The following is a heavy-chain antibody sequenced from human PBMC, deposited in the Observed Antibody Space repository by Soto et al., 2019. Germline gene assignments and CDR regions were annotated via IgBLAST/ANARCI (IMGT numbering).Heavy chain of an antibody. J-gene: IGHJ5*01. D-gene: IGHD2-15*01. CDR2: ITNRGTHT. Sequence: GSLRLSCAASGFSFSSYTMNWVRQAPGKGLQWVSSITNRGTHTYSADSVKGRFTISRDNDKNSLYLQMNNLRAEDTAIYFCARAHEVAWFDSWGLGTLVTVSS. CDR1: GFSFSSYT. V-gene: IGHV3-21*01. CDR3: ARAHEVAWFDS.